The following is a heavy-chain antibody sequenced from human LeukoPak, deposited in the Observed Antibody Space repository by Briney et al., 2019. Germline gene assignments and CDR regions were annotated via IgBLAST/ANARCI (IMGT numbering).Heavy chain of an antibody. CDR1: GFTFTDYY. CDR3: ARVGTWELQRVFDY. Sequence: TGGSLRLSCAASGFTFTDYYMGWVRQVPGKGLEWVANINRSGNEVHYVDSVKGRFTISRDNAKNSLYLQLDSLRVEDTAVYYCARVGTWELQRVFDYWGQGTLVTVSS. V-gene: IGHV3-7*01. CDR2: INRSGNEV. D-gene: IGHD1-26*01. J-gene: IGHJ4*02.